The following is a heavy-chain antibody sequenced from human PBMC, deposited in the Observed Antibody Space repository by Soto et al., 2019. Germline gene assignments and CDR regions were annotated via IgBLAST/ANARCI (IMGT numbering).Heavy chain of an antibody. CDR2: ISGSGGST. CDR3: AKVPGWDYYYGMDV. Sequence: PGGSLRLSCAASGFTFSSYAMSWVRQAPGKGLEWVSAISGSGGSTYYADSVKGRFTISRDNSKNTLYLQMNSLRAEDTAVYYCAKVPGWDYYYGMDVWGQGTTVTVSS. J-gene: IGHJ6*02. D-gene: IGHD3-16*01. V-gene: IGHV3-23*01. CDR1: GFTFSSYA.